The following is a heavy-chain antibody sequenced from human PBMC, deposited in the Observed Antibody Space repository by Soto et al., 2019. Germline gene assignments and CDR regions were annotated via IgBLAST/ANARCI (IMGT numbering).Heavy chain of an antibody. J-gene: IGHJ4*02. CDR1: GFTFSGYA. D-gene: IGHD3-3*01. Sequence: GGSLRLSCAASGFTFSGYAMSWVRQAPGKGLEWVSAISGSGGSTYYADSVKGRFTISRDNSKNTLYLQMNSLRAEDTAVYYCAILPYDFWSGYYPLLDYWGQGTMVTVYS. CDR3: AILPYDFWSGYYPLLDY. V-gene: IGHV3-23*01. CDR2: ISGSGGST.